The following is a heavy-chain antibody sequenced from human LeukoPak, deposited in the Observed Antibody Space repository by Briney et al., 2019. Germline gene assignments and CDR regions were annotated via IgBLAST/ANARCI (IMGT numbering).Heavy chain of an antibody. V-gene: IGHV3-23*01. J-gene: IGHJ4*02. CDR1: GYTFSSYA. D-gene: IGHD5-12*01. CDR3: AKDEKWLRLTGITDY. Sequence: GGSLRLSCAGSGYTFSSYAMSWVRQAPGKGLEWVSAISGGGGSTYYADSVKGRFTISRDNSKNTLYLQMNSLRAEDTAVYYCAKDEKWLRLTGITDYWGQGTLVTVSS. CDR2: ISGGGGST.